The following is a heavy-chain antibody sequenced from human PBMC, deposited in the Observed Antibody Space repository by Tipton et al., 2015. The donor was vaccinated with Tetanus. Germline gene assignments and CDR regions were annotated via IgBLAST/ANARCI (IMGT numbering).Heavy chain of an antibody. J-gene: IGHJ3*02. CDR2: IYPYNGNT. CDR1: GASINSGTFY. CDR3: ARWGDASGSTNLYAFDI. Sequence: GLVKPSETLSLTCSVSGASINSGTFYWNWIRQSPEKGLEWIGSIYPYNGNTFPNPSLKSRVIITLDTSKNQFSLKMSSVTAADTAVYYCARWGDASGSTNLYAFDIWGQGTMVSVSS. D-gene: IGHD3-10*01. V-gene: IGHV4-39*07.